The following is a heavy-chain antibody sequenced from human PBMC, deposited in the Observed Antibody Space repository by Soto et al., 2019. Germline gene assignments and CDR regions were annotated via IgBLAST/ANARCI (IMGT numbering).Heavy chain of an antibody. CDR3: ASNTQYCSGGCGYAY. CDR1: GGTFGSFS. J-gene: IGHJ4*02. Sequence: QVHMVQSGAEVTKPGSSVKVSCKTSGGTFGSFSISWVRQAPGQGLEWMGGTIPILSVTNYAQQVQGRVTILVDETTRTAYIELSSLRSEDTAIYYCASNTQYCSGGCGYAYWGQGTLVTVSS. CDR2: TIPILSVT. D-gene: IGHD2-15*01. V-gene: IGHV1-69*01.